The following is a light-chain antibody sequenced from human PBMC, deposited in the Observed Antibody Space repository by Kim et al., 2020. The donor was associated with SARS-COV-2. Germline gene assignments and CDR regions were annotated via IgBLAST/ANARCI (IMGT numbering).Light chain of an antibody. CDR2: STN. CDR3: VLYMGSGIWV. CDR1: SGSFSTSYY. Sequence: GGTVTRTCGLSSGSFSTSYYPGWYQQTPGQAPRTLIYSTNTRSSGVPDRFSGSILGNKAALTITGAQADDESDYYCVLYMGSGIWVFGGGTQLTVL. J-gene: IGLJ3*02. V-gene: IGLV8-61*01.